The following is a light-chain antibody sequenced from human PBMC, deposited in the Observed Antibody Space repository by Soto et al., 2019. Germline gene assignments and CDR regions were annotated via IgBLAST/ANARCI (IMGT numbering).Light chain of an antibody. CDR3: QKYNNCSQEK. V-gene: IGKV3-15*01. Sequence: THSPTTLSVSPGERCTLSCRASQSVSSNLAWYQQKPGQAPRLLIYGASTRATGIPARFSGSGSGTEFTITISTMQYEDFEVYYCQKYNNCSQEKVGQGKKV. CDR1: QSVSSN. CDR2: GAS. J-gene: IGKJ1*01.